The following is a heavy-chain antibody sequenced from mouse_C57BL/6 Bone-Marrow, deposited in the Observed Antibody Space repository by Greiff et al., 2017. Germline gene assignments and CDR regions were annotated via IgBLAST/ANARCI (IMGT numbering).Heavy chain of an antibody. Sequence: DVKLVESEGGLVQPGSSMKLSCTASGFTFSDYYMAWVRQVPEKGLEWVANINYDGSSTYYLDSLKSRFIISRDNAKNILYLQMSSLKSEDTATYYCARDSWEGFAYWGQGTLVTVSA. CDR3: ARDSWEGFAY. CDR1: GFTFSDYY. D-gene: IGHD4-1*01. V-gene: IGHV5-16*01. CDR2: INYDGSST. J-gene: IGHJ3*01.